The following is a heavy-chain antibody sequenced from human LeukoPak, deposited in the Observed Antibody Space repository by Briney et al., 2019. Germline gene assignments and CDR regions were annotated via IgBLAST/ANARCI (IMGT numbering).Heavy chain of an antibody. CDR2: ISESGDAT. CDR1: GFTFSSCA. CDR3: AKDRDY. J-gene: IGHJ4*02. Sequence: PGGSLRLSCAASGFTFSSCAVSWVRQAPGKGLEWVSAISESGDATYYADSVRGRFTISRDNSKNTLYLQMNRLRVDGTAIYYCAKDRDYWGQGTLVTVSS. V-gene: IGHV3-23*01.